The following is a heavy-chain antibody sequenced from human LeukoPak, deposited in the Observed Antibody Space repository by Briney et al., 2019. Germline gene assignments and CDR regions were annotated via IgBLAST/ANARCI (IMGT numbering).Heavy chain of an antibody. J-gene: IGHJ4*02. CDR3: AREELGY. Sequence: GGSLRLSCAASGFTFSSYAMHWVRQAPGKGLEWVAVISYDGSNKYYADSVKGRFTISRDNSKNTLYLQMNSLRAEDTAVYYCAREELGYWGQGTLVTVSS. CDR2: ISYDGSNK. D-gene: IGHD1-26*01. CDR1: GFTFSSYA. V-gene: IGHV3-30-3*01.